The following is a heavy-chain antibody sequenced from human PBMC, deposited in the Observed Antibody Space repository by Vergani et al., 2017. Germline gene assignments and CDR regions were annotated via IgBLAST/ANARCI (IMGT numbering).Heavy chain of an antibody. Sequence: QVQLVESGGGLVKPGGSLRLSCAASGFTFSDYYMSWIRQAPGKGLEWVSYISSSSSYTNYADSVKGRFTISRDNAKNSLYLQMNSLRAEDTAVYYCARDAQIAVAGNGPPIDYWGQGTLVTVSS. CDR1: GFTFSDYY. CDR3: ARDAQIAVAGNGPPIDY. V-gene: IGHV3-11*05. D-gene: IGHD6-19*01. CDR2: ISSSSSYT. J-gene: IGHJ4*02.